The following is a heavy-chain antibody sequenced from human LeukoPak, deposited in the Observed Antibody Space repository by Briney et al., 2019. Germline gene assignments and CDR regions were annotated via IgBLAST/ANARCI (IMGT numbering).Heavy chain of an antibody. CDR1: GYTFTGYY. CDR3: ARYSSGWYGPYGFDY. V-gene: IGHV1-2*02. D-gene: IGHD6-19*01. Sequence: ASVKVSCKASGYTFTGYYMHWVRQAPGQGLEWMGWINPNSGGTNYAQEFQGRVTMTRDTSISTAYMELSRLRSDYTAVYYCARYSSGWYGPYGFDYWGQGTLVTVSS. J-gene: IGHJ4*02. CDR2: INPNSGGT.